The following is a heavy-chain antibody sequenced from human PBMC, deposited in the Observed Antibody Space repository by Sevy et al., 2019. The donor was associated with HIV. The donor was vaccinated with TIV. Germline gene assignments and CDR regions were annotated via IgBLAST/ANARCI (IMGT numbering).Heavy chain of an antibody. CDR2: IRNKADSYTT. CDR3: ATHAGIAAAGRIFDY. J-gene: IGHJ4*02. D-gene: IGHD6-13*01. Sequence: GGSLRLSCAASGFTFSVHYMEWVRQAPGKGLEWVGRIRNKADSYTTEYAASVKGRFTISRDDSKNSLYLLMNSLKTEDTAVYYCATHAGIAAAGRIFDYWGQGTLVTVSS. V-gene: IGHV3-72*01. CDR1: GFTFSVHY.